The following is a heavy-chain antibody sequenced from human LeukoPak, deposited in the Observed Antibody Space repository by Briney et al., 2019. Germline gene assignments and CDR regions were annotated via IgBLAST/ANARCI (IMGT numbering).Heavy chain of an antibody. Sequence: GASVKVSCKASGYTFTGYYMHWVRQAPGQGLEWMVWINPNSGGTNYAQKFQGRVTMTRDTSISTAYMELSRLRSDDTAVYYCARVAHSSGWRLHDAFDIWGQGTMVTVSS. D-gene: IGHD6-19*01. CDR1: GYTFTGYY. V-gene: IGHV1-2*02. J-gene: IGHJ3*02. CDR3: ARVAHSSGWRLHDAFDI. CDR2: INPNSGGT.